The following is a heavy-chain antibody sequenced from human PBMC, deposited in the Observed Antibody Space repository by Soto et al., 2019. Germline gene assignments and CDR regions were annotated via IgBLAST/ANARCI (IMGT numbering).Heavy chain of an antibody. CDR1: GFTFSSYA. CDR3: AKDQWLVPRTLDY. V-gene: IGHV3-23*01. Sequence: EVQLLESGGGLVQPGGSLRLSCAASGFTFSSYAMSWVRQAPGKGLEWVSAISGSGGSTYYADSVKGRFTISRDNSKNALYLQMNSLRAEDTAVYYCAKDQWLVPRTLDYWGQGSLVTVSS. J-gene: IGHJ4*02. D-gene: IGHD6-19*01. CDR2: ISGSGGST.